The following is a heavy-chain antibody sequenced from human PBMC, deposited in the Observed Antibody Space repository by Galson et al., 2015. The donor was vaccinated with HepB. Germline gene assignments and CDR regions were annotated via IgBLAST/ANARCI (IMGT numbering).Heavy chain of an antibody. D-gene: IGHD6-13*01. Sequence: SLRLSCAASGFTFSSYAMSWVRQAPGKGLEWVSAISGSGGSTYYADSVKGRFTISRDNSKNTLYLQMNSLRAEDTAVYYCAKSRQQLVQGGLNYYYYYGMDVWGQGTTVTVSS. V-gene: IGHV3-23*01. CDR3: AKSRQQLVQGGLNYYYYYGMDV. J-gene: IGHJ6*02. CDR2: ISGSGGST. CDR1: GFTFSSYA.